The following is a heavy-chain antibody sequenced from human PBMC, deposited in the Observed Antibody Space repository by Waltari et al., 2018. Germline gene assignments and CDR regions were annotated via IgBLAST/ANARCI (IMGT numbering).Heavy chain of an antibody. CDR3: ATALGDRSSASRAFDI. CDR1: AYTFTAYY. J-gene: IGHJ3*02. Sequence: EVQLLQSGTELQMPGTTVKISCQASAYTFTAYYIHWVQQAPEKGPHWMGRVDPEDGQTIYAEKFQGRVTITADTSTDTAYMELSSLRSEDTAVYYCATALGDRSSASRAFDIWGLGTMITVSS. CDR2: VDPEDGQT. D-gene: IGHD3-10*01. V-gene: IGHV1-69-2*01.